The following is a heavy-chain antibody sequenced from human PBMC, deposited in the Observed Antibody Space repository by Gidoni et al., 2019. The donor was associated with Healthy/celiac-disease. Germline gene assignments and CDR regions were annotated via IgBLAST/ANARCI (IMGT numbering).Heavy chain of an antibody. CDR1: GGSISSGDYY. J-gene: IGHJ3*02. V-gene: IGHV4-30-4*01. CDR2: IYYSGST. CDR3: AREVLKYQLLGSEGAFDI. Sequence: QVQLQESGPGLVKPSQTLSLTCTVSGGSISSGDYYWSWIRQPPGKGLEWIGYIYYSGSTYYNPSLKSRVTISVDTSKNQFSLKLSSVTAADTAVYYCAREVLKYQLLGSEGAFDIWGQGTMVTVSS. D-gene: IGHD2-2*01.